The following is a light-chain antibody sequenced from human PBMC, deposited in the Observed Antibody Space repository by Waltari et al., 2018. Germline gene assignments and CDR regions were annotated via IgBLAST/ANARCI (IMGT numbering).Light chain of an antibody. V-gene: IGLV3-1*01. CDR1: KLGEKY. J-gene: IGLJ2*01. CDR3: QASDSRTAV. Sequence: SYELTQSPSVSVSLGQTASITCAGDKLGEKYVRWYKQKPGRSPVLVSYQDNRRPSGIPGRFSGSNSGNTATLTVSGTQAMDEADYYCQASDSRTAVFGGGTKLTVL. CDR2: QDN.